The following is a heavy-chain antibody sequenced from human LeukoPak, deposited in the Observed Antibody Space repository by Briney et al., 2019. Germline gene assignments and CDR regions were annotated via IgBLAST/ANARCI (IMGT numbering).Heavy chain of an antibody. CDR3: ARYCGGDCTDAFDI. CDR1: GFTFSSYW. V-gene: IGHV3-7*01. Sequence: PGGSLRLPCAASGFTFSSYWMSWVRQAPGKGLEWVANIKQDGSEKYYVDSVRGRFTISRDNAKKSLYLQMNSLRAEDTAVYYCARYCGGDCTDAFDIWGQGTMVTVSS. J-gene: IGHJ3*02. CDR2: IKQDGSEK. D-gene: IGHD2-21*02.